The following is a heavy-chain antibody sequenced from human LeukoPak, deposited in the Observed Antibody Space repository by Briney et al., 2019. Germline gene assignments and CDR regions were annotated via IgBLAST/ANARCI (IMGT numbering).Heavy chain of an antibody. Sequence: GSVKVSCKASGYTFTSYGIIWVRQAPGQGLEWMGWISSYNGDTKYAQKLQGRVTMTTDTSTRTDYMEVRNLRSDDTAVYYCARSHSAYGYWYFDLWGRGTLVTVSS. V-gene: IGHV1-18*01. CDR3: ARSHSAYGYWYFDL. CDR1: GYTFTSYG. J-gene: IGHJ2*01. CDR2: ISSYNGDT. D-gene: IGHD5-12*01.